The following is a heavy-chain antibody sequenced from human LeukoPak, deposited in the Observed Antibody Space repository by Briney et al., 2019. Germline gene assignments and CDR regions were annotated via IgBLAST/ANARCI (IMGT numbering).Heavy chain of an antibody. D-gene: IGHD3-10*01. CDR1: VYSISSHY. J-gene: IGHJ4*02. Sequence: PSETLSLICAVSVYSISSHYWSWIRQPPGKELEWVGYILYGGSSSYNPSLRSRVTMSFYTSKNQFSLQLSSVTAADTAVYYCARGIPMANLVFDFWGQGTLVTVSS. CDR2: ILYGGSS. CDR3: ARGIPMANLVFDF. V-gene: IGHV4-59*11.